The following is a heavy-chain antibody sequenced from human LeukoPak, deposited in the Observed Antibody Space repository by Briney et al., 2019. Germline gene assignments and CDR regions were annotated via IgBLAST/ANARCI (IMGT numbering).Heavy chain of an antibody. CDR3: ARDLVTVTKGFDI. D-gene: IGHD4-17*01. V-gene: IGHV4-61*08. CDR1: GGSISSGGYY. J-gene: IGHJ3*02. Sequence: PSETLSLTCTVSGGSISSGGYYWSWIRQHPGKGLEWIGYISYIGSTNYNPSLKSRVTISIDTSKNQFSLKLSSVTAADTAVYYCARDLVTVTKGFDIWGQGTMVSVSS. CDR2: ISYIGST.